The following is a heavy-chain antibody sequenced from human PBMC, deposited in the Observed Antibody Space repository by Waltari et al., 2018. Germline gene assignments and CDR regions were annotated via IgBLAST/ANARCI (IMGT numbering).Heavy chain of an antibody. V-gene: IGHV3-53*01. J-gene: IGHJ4*02. Sequence: EVQLVESGGGLIQPGGSLRLSCAASGLPVSSNYMSWVRQAPGKGLEWVSVIYSGGSTYYADSVKGRFTISRDNSKNTLYLQMNSLKADDTAVYYCARSSSTEFDSWGQGTLVTVSS. CDR1: GLPVSSNY. D-gene: IGHD2-2*01. CDR2: IYSGGST. CDR3: ARSSSTEFDS.